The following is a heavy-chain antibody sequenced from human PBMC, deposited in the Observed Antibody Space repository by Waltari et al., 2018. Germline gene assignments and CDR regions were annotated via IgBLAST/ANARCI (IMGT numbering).Heavy chain of an antibody. CDR1: GYSVSGGDF. CDR2: IYPGGDT. Sequence: QLHLQESGPGLLQPSETLSLTCAVSGYSVSGGDFWGWIRQPPGKGLEWIGSIYPGGDTDFNPSLKSRVTISVDKSKNQYSLNLRSMTAADTAVYYCARRGRLSSYFFDYWGQGTLVTVSS. D-gene: IGHD2-15*01. V-gene: IGHV4-38-2*01. J-gene: IGHJ4*02. CDR3: ARRGRLSSYFFDY.